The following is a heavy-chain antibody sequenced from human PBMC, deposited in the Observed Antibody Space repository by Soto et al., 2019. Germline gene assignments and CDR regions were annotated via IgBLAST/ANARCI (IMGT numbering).Heavy chain of an antibody. D-gene: IGHD1-1*01. CDR1: GPSISSGSW. CDR2: IFHVGST. Sequence: SETLSLTCAVSGPSISSGSWWSWVRQPPGKGLEWIGEIFHVGSTNYNPSLKSRVTMSVDKSKNYFSLELTSVTAADTALYYCARDEYNDSSDWGQGTLVTVSS. V-gene: IGHV4-4*02. J-gene: IGHJ4*02. CDR3: ARDEYNDSSD.